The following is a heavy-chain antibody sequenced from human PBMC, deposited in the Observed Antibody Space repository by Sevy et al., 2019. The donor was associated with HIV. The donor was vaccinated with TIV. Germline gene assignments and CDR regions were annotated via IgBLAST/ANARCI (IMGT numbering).Heavy chain of an antibody. CDR3: ARPRANYVDNYFFYAMDV. V-gene: IGHV3-30-3*01. Sequence: GGSLRLSCAASGFAFSNYYAMYRVRQAPGKGLKWVTLISYDGNDKYYADSVKGRFTISRDNFKNTLYLQMNSLTAEDTAVYYCARPRANYVDNYFFYAMDVWGQGTTVTVSS. J-gene: IGHJ6*02. D-gene: IGHD4-17*01. CDR2: ISYDGNDK. CDR1: GFAFSNYYA.